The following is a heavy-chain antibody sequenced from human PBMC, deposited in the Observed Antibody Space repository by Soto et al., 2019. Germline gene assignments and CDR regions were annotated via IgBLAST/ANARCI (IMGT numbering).Heavy chain of an antibody. CDR3: ARAVVVVVAATRNYYYYGMDV. Sequence: PSETLSLTCAVYGGSCSCYYWSWIRQPPGKGLEWIGEINHSGSTNYNPSLKSRVTISVDTSKNQFSLKLSSVTAADTAVYYCARAVVVVVAATRNYYYYGMDVWGQGTTVTVSS. J-gene: IGHJ6*02. CDR2: INHSGST. V-gene: IGHV4-34*01. D-gene: IGHD2-15*01. CDR1: GGSCSCYY.